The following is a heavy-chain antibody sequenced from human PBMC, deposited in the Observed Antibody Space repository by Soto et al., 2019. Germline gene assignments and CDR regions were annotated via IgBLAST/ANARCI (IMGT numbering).Heavy chain of an antibody. V-gene: IGHV1-8*01. D-gene: IGHD3-10*01. CDR3: ARDRSDYYYYYMDV. CDR2: MNPNSGNT. J-gene: IGHJ6*03. CDR1: GYTFTSYD. Sequence: ASVKVSCKASGYTFTSYDINWVRQATGQGLEWMGWMNPNSGNTGYAQKFQGRVTMTRNTSISTAYMELSSLRSEDTAVYYCARDRSDYYYYYMDVWGKGTTVTVSS.